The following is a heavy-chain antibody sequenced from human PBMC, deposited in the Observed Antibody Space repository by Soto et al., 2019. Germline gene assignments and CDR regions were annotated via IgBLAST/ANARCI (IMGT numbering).Heavy chain of an antibody. V-gene: IGHV4-61*01. D-gene: IGHD3-10*01. J-gene: IGHJ5*02. CDR2: IYYSGST. CDR1: GGSVSSGSYY. Sequence: SETLSLTCTVSGGSVSSGSYYWSWIRQPPGKGLEWIGYIYYSGSTNYNPTLKSRVTISVDTSKNQFSLKLSSVTAADTAVYYCARVVGAGTYNWFDPWGQGTLVTVSS. CDR3: ARVVGAGTYNWFDP.